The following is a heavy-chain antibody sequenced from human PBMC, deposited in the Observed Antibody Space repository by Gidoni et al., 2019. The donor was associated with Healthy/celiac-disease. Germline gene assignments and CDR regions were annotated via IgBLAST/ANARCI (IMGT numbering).Heavy chain of an antibody. CDR1: GFTFDDYA. Sequence: EVQLVESGGGLVQPGRSLRLSCAASGFTFDDYAMHWVRQAPGKGLEWVSGISWNSGSIGYADSVKGRFTISRDNAKNSLYLQMNSLRAEDTALYYCAKDPRTTVSGAFDIWGQGTMVTVSS. J-gene: IGHJ3*02. CDR2: ISWNSGSI. CDR3: AKDPRTTVSGAFDI. D-gene: IGHD4-17*01. V-gene: IGHV3-9*01.